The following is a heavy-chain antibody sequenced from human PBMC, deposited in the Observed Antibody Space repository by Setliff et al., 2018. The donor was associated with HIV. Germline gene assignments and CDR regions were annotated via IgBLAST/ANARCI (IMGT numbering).Heavy chain of an antibody. J-gene: IGHJ4*02. D-gene: IGHD3-3*01. Sequence: GASVKVSCKASGYTFTGNYIHWVRQAPGQGLEWMGWINPNSGGTNYEQKFQGRITMTTDTSTSTAYMELRSLRSDDTAVYYCARDRKLNTYYNFWSGSEEPFDYWGQGTLVTVPS. V-gene: IGHV1-2*02. CDR1: GYTFTGNY. CDR3: ARDRKLNTYYNFWSGSEEPFDY. CDR2: INPNSGGT.